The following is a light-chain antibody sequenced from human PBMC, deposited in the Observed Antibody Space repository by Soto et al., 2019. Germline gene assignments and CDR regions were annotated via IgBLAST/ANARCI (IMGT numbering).Light chain of an antibody. J-gene: IGKJ5*01. V-gene: IGKV3D-15*01. CDR3: QQYNNWPTIT. CDR1: QSVSSN. CDR2: GAS. Sequence: EIVMTQSPATLSVSPGERATLSCRASQSVSSNLAWYQQKPGQAHRLLIYGASTRATGIPARFSGSGSGTEFTLTISSLQSEDFAVYYCQQYNNWPTITVGQGTRLEIK.